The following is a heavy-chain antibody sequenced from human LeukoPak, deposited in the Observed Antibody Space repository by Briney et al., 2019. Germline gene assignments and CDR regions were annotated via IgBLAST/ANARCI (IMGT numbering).Heavy chain of an antibody. Sequence: SVKVSCKASGGTFSSYAISWVRQAPGQGLEWMGGIIPIFGTANYAQKFQGRVTITTDESTSTAYMELSSLRSEDTAVYYCARDHYGSGTNDAFDIWGQGTMVTVSS. CDR2: IIPIFGTA. D-gene: IGHD3-10*01. CDR1: GGTFSSYA. V-gene: IGHV1-69*05. CDR3: ARDHYGSGTNDAFDI. J-gene: IGHJ3*02.